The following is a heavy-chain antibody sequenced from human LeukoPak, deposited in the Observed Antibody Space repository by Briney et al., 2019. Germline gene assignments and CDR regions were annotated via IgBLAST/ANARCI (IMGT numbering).Heavy chain of an antibody. D-gene: IGHD3-10*01. V-gene: IGHV4-39*07. CDR3: ARGGGSGSLN. J-gene: IGHJ4*02. CDR1: GGSISSGGYS. Sequence: KPSETLSLTCAVSGGSISSGGYSWSWIRQPPGKGLEWIGSIYYSGSTYYSPSLKSRVTISVDTSKNQFSLKLSSVTAADTAVYYCARGGGSGSLNWGQGTLVTVSS. CDR2: IYYSGST.